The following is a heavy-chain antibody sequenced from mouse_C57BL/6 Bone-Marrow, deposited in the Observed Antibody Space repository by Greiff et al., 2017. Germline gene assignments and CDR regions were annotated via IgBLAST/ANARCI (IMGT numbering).Heavy chain of an antibody. CDR3: ARDSGTPYYYAMDY. CDR1: GFTFSDYY. D-gene: IGHD1-1*01. J-gene: IGHJ4*01. Sequence: EVKVVESEGGLVQPGSSMKLSCTASGFTFSDYYMAWVRQVPEKGLEWVANINYDGSSTYYLDSLKSRFIISRDNAKNILYLQMSSLKSEDTATYYCARDSGTPYYYAMDYWGQGTSVTVSS. V-gene: IGHV5-16*01. CDR2: INYDGSST.